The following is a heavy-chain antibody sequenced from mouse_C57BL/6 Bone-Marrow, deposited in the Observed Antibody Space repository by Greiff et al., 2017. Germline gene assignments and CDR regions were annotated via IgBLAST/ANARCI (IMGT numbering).Heavy chain of an antibody. V-gene: IGHV5-9*01. CDR2: ISGGGGNT. J-gene: IGHJ4*01. CDR3: ARQGLYAMDY. CDR1: GFTFSSYT. Sequence: EVKLVESGGGLVKPGGSLKLSCAASGFTFSSYTMSWVRQTPGKRLEWVATISGGGGNTYYPDSVKGRFTISRDNAKNTLYLQMSSLMSEDAALYYCARQGLYAMDYWGQGTSVTVSS.